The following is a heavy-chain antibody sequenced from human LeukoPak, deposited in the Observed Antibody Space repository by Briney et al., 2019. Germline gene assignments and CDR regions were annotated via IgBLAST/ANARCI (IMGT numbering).Heavy chain of an antibody. CDR3: ARDPAGLCSGGSCYRWFDP. CDR2: ISSSSSYI. J-gene: IGHJ5*02. CDR1: GFTFSGYS. Sequence: PGGSLRLSCAASGFTFSGYSMNWVRQAPGKGLEWVSSISSSSSYIYYADSVKGRFTISRDNAKNSLYLQMNSLRAEDTAVYYCARDPAGLCSGGSCYRWFDPWGQGTLVTVSS. D-gene: IGHD2-15*01. V-gene: IGHV3-21*01.